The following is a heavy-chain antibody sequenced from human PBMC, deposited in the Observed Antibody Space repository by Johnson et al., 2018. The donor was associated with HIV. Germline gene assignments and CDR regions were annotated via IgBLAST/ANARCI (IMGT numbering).Heavy chain of an antibody. CDR3: ARERSPGIAARDDAFDI. CDR1: GFTFSDYY. Sequence: VQLVESGGGLVKPGGSLRLSCAASGFTFSDYYMSWIRQAPGKGLEWVANIKQDGSEKYYVDSVKGRFTISRDNAKNSLYLQMNSLRAEDTAVYYCARERSPGIAARDDAFDIWGQGTMVTVSS. V-gene: IGHV3-7*03. J-gene: IGHJ3*02. CDR2: IKQDGSEK. D-gene: IGHD6-6*01.